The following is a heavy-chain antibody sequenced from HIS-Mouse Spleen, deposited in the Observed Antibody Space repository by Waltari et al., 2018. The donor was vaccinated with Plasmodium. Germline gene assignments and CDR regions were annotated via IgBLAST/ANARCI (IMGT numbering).Heavy chain of an antibody. CDR2: IKQDGSEK. D-gene: IGHD6-13*01. CDR3: ASSWYWYFDL. V-gene: IGHV3-7*01. Sequence: EVQLVESGGGLVQPGGSLRLSCAASGFTFSSYWMSWVRQAPGKGLDWGANIKQDGSEKYYVDSGKGRFTISRDNAKNSLYLQMNSLRAEDTAVYYCASSWYWYFDLWGRGTLVTVSS. J-gene: IGHJ2*01. CDR1: GFTFSSYW.